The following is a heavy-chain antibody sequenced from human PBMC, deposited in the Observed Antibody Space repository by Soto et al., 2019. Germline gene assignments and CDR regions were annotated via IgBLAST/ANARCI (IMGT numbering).Heavy chain of an antibody. Sequence: QITLKESGPTLVKPTQTLTLTCTFSGFSLSTSGVGVGWIRQPPGKALEWLALIYWDDGKRYSPFLKSRLSITKDTSKNQVVLTMTNMDPVDTATYYCARRRYSGSYFDYWGQGTLVTVSS. V-gene: IGHV2-5*02. J-gene: IGHJ4*02. CDR3: ARRRYSGSYFDY. CDR1: GFSLSTSGVG. CDR2: IYWDDGK. D-gene: IGHD1-26*01.